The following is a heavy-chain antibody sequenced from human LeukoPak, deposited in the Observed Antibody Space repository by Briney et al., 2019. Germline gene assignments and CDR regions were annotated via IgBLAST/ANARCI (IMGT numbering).Heavy chain of an antibody. D-gene: IGHD5-12*01. V-gene: IGHV4-59*08. J-gene: IGHJ4*02. CDR3: ARHSRRYSGYDGRMGRAFDY. CDR2: IYYSGST. CDR1: GGSISSYY. Sequence: SETLSLTCTVSGGSISSYYWSWIRQPPGKGLEWIGYIYYSGSTNYNPSLKSRVTISVDTSKNQFSLKLSSVTAADTAVYYCARHSRRYSGYDGRMGRAFDYWGQGTLVTVSS.